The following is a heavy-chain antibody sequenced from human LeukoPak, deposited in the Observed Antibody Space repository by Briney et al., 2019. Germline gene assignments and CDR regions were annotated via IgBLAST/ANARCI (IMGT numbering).Heavy chain of an antibody. CDR2: IIPIFGTA. Sequence: SVKVACKTDGGTFSSYAISWVRQAPGQGLEWMGGIIPIFGTANYAQKFQGRVTITTDESTSTAYMELSSLRSEDTAVYYCARSPIGSGSYTFDYWGQGTLVTVSS. CDR3: ARSPIGSGSYTFDY. CDR1: GGTFSSYA. J-gene: IGHJ4*02. V-gene: IGHV1-69*05. D-gene: IGHD3-10*01.